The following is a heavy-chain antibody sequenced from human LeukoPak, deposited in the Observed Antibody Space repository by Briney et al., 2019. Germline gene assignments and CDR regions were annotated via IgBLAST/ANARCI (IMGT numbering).Heavy chain of an antibody. CDR1: GDSNSSSSYQ. CDR3: ARDDYYDSSGYGTDF. V-gene: IGHV4-39*07. D-gene: IGHD3-22*01. Sequence: SETLSLTGTVSGDSNSSSSYQWGWVRQPPGKGLEWIGSIYKSGNTYYNPSLKSRVTISVDTSKNQFSLKLRFMTAADTAVYYCARDDYYDSSGYGTDFWGQGTLVTVSS. CDR2: IYKSGNT. J-gene: IGHJ4*02.